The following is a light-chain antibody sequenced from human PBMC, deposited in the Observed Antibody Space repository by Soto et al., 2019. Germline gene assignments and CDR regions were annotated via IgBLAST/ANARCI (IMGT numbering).Light chain of an antibody. CDR1: QSTGSY. CDR3: QQYSSHST. J-gene: IGKJ1*01. V-gene: IGKV1-5*03. CDR2: QAS. Sequence: IQMTQSPSTLSASVGDRVTITCRASQSTGSYLAWYQQKPGKAPKLLIYQASSLENGVPSRFSGSGSGTEFSLTISSLQPDDFATYYCQQYSSHSTFGQGTKVDIK.